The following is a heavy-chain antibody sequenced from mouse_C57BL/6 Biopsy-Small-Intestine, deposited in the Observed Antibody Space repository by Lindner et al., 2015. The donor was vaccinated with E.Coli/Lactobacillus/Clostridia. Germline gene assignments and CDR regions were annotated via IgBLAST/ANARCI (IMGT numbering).Heavy chain of an antibody. CDR2: FHPYNDDT. V-gene: IGHV1-47*01. CDR3: ARASNYDYAMDY. Sequence: VQLQESGAELVKPGASVKMSCKASGYTFTTYPIEWMKQNHGKSLEWIGNFHPYNDDTKYNEKFKGKATLTVDKSSSTVYLELSRLTSDDSAVYYCARASNYDYAMDYWGQGTSVTVSS. J-gene: IGHJ4*01. D-gene: IGHD2-5*01. CDR1: GYTFTTYP.